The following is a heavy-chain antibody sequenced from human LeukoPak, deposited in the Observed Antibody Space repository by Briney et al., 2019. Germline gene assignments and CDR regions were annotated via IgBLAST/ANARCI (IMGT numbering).Heavy chain of an antibody. CDR3: ARDASRWGYRSSTSCNGWFDP. J-gene: IGHJ5*02. V-gene: IGHV1-2*02. CDR2: INPNSGGT. D-gene: IGHD2-2*01. Sequence: ASVKVSCKASGYTFTGYYMHWVRQAPGQGLEWMGWINPNSGGTNYAQKFQGRVTMTRDTSIGTAYMELSRLRSDDTAVYYCARDASRWGYRSSTSCNGWFDPWGQGTLVTVSS. CDR1: GYTFTGYY.